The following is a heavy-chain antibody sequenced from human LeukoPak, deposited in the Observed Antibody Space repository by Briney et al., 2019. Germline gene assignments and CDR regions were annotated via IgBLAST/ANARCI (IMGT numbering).Heavy chain of an antibody. CDR3: ARGIQDDYGYNWNLFDY. CDR2: IYGSGST. J-gene: IGHJ4*02. Sequence: SETLSLTCSVSRDSISAYYWNWIRRPAGKGLEWIGRIYGSGSTNYNPSLRSRVTMSLDKSKSQFSLKVASVTAADTAVYYCARGIQDDYGYNWNLFDYWGQGTLVTVSS. V-gene: IGHV4-4*07. CDR1: RDSISAYY. D-gene: IGHD1-7*01.